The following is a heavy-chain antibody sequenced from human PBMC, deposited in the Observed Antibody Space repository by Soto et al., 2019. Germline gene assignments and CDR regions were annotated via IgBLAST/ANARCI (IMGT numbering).Heavy chain of an antibody. D-gene: IGHD6-6*01. CDR3: ARERRLAARRIPYNWSDP. CDR2: TYYTSKWYN. V-gene: IGHV6-1*01. J-gene: IGHJ5*02. CDR1: GDSVSSNSAA. Sequence: SQTLSPTCAISGDSVSSNSAAWNWIRHSPSSGLEWLGRTYYTSKWYNDYAVSVKSRITINPGTSKNQCSLQLNSVTPEDTAVCYCARERRLAARRIPYNWSDPWGQGTLVNVSS.